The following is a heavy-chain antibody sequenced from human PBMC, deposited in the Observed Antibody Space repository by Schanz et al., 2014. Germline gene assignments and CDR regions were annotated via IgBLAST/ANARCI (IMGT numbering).Heavy chain of an antibody. J-gene: IGHJ4*02. V-gene: IGHV1-18*01. D-gene: IGHD3-3*01. CDR2: ISAYNGNT. Sequence: QVQLVQSGAEVKKPGASVKVSCKASGYTFTSYAISWVRQAPGQGLEWMGWISAYNGNTKYPQKLQGRVTMTTDTSTSTAYMELRSLRSDDTAVYYCARDRRFFDRDDLYYFDSWGQGTLVTVSS. CDR1: GYTFTSYA. CDR3: ARDRRFFDRDDLYYFDS.